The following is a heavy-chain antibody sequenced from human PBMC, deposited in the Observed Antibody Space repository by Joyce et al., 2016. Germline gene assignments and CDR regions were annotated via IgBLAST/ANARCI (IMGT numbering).Heavy chain of an antibody. Sequence: EVQLVQSGAEVRKPGESLKISCKGSGYSFSKYWIGWVRQLPGKGLEWMGIIYPGDSDTRYSPSVQGQVTISADKSSTIAYLQWNSLKASDTAMYYCARLPPPYYDSSDYYDGFDYWGQGTLVTVSS. V-gene: IGHV5-51*01. D-gene: IGHD3-22*01. CDR2: IYPGDSDT. CDR1: GYSFSKYW. CDR3: ARLPPPYYDSSDYYDGFDY. J-gene: IGHJ4*02.